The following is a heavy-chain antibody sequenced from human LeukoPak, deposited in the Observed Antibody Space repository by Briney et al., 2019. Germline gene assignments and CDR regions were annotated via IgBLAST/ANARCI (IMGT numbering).Heavy chain of an antibody. V-gene: IGHV5-51*01. J-gene: IGHJ4*02. CDR3: ARRASAYDSSGYHFDY. CDR2: SYPADSDT. Sequence: GASLQISCEGSGYIFSNYWIGWGRPLPGKVLEWMGISYPADSDTKYSPSFQGQVTISADKSITTAYLHWSSLQASDTAMYYCARRASAYDSSGYHFDYWGQGTLVTVSS. D-gene: IGHD3-22*01. CDR1: GYIFSNYW.